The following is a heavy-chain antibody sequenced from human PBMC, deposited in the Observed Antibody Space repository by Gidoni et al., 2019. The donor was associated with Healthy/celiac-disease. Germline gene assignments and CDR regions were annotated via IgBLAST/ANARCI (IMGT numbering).Heavy chain of an antibody. J-gene: IGHJ4*02. CDR1: GGSISSSNW. Sequence: QVQLQESGPGLVKPSGTLSLTCAVSGGSISSSNWWSWVRQPPGKGLEWIGEIYHSGSPNYNPYLKSRVTISVDKSKNQFSLKLSSVTAADTAVYYCARESSSGWYIKRVDYWGQGTLVTVSS. D-gene: IGHD6-19*01. CDR2: IYHSGSP. CDR3: ARESSSGWYIKRVDY. V-gene: IGHV4-4*02.